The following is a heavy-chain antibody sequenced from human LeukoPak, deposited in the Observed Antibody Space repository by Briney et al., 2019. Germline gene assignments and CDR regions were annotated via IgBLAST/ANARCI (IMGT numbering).Heavy chain of an antibody. J-gene: IGHJ4*02. CDR1: GYTFTSYC. Sequence: ASVKVSCKASGYTFTSYCMHWVRQAPGQGLEWMGIINPSGGSTSYAQKFQGRVTMTRDTSTSTVYMELSSLRSEDTAVYYCARDLGMTTVTTYHYFDYWGQGTLVTVSS. D-gene: IGHD4-17*01. CDR3: ARDLGMTTVTTYHYFDY. CDR2: INPSGGST. V-gene: IGHV1-46*01.